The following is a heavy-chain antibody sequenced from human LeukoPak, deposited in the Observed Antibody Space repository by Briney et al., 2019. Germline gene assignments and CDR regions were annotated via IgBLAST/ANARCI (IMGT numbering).Heavy chain of an antibody. V-gene: IGHV4-4*07. Sequence: SETLSLTCTVSCGSISSYYWSWIRQPAGKGLVWIGRIYTSGSTNYNPSLKSRVTISVDKSKNQFSLKLSSVTAADTAVYYCARAGSIAAAADWGQGTLVTVSS. CDR3: ARAGSIAAAAD. CDR1: CGSISSYY. D-gene: IGHD6-13*01. CDR2: IYTSGST. J-gene: IGHJ4*02.